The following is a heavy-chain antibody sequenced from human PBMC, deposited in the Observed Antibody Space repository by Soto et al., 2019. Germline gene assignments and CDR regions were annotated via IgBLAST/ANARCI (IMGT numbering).Heavy chain of an antibody. CDR3: ARDNNWSPDY. CDR2: IKTDGSFT. V-gene: IGHV3-74*01. D-gene: IGHD1-1*01. CDR1: GLTFSKHW. J-gene: IGHJ4*02. Sequence: PGGSLRLSCAASGLTFSKHWMHWVRQAPGKGLVWVSHIKTDGSFTRDADSVKGRFTISRDNARNTLYLQMNSLRAEDTAVYYCARDNNWSPDYWGQGTLVTVSS.